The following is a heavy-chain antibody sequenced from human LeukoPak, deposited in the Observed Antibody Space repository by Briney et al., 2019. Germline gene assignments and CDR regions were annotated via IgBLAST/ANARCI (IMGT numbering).Heavy chain of an antibody. Sequence: ASVTVSCKASGGTFSSYAISWVRQAPGQGLEWMGGIIPIFGTANYAQKFQGRVTMTTDTSTSTAYMELRSLRSDDTAVYYCARDGTGTTREDYWGQGTLVTVSS. CDR1: GGTFSSYA. CDR3: ARDGTGTTREDY. CDR2: IIPIFGTA. D-gene: IGHD1-1*01. J-gene: IGHJ4*02. V-gene: IGHV1-69*05.